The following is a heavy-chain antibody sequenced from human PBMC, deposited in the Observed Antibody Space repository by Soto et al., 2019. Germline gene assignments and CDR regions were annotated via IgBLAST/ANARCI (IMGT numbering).Heavy chain of an antibody. V-gene: IGHV1-58*01. J-gene: IGHJ6*02. Sequence: GASVKVSCKASGFTFTSSAVQWVRQARGQRLEWIGWIVVGSGNTNCAQKFREKVTITRDMSTSTAYMQLTSLRSEDTAVYYCAARGATGSSYYSGLDVWGQGTTVTVSS. CDR1: GFTFTSSA. CDR3: AARGATGSSYYSGLDV. D-gene: IGHD3-16*01. CDR2: IVVGSGNT.